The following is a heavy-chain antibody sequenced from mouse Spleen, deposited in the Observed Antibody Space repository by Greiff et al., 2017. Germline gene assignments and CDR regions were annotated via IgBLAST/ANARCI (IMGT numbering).Heavy chain of an antibody. J-gene: IGHJ2*01. V-gene: IGHV1-42*01. D-gene: IGHD1-2*01. CDR3: ARITTATGYFDY. Sequence: VQLQQSGPELVKPGASVKISCKASGYSFTGYYMNWVKQSPEKSLEWIGEINPSTGGTTYNQKFKAKATLTVDKSSSTAYMQLKSLTSEDSAVYYCARITTATGYFDYWGQGTTLTVSS. CDR2: INPSTGGT. CDR1: GYSFTGYY.